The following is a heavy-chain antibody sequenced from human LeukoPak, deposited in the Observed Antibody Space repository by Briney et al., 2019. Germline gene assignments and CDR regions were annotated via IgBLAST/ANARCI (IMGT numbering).Heavy chain of an antibody. V-gene: IGHV1-69*05. CDR3: ASQQRAYYYDSSGYYEPYWFDP. Sequence: ASVKVSCKASGGTFSSYTISWVRQAPGQGLEWMGRIIPIFGTANYAQKCQGRVTTTTDETTSTAYRELSSLRSEDTAVYYCASQQRAYYYDSSGYYEPYWFDPWGQGTLVTVSS. CDR2: IIPIFGTA. D-gene: IGHD3-22*01. J-gene: IGHJ5*02. CDR1: GGTFSSYT.